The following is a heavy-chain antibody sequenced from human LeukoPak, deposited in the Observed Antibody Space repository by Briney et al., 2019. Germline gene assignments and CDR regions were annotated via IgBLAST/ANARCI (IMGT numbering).Heavy chain of an antibody. CDR2: ISWNSSSI. V-gene: IGHV3-9*01. D-gene: IGHD3-10*01. CDR3: AKNVDGSGSFIDY. J-gene: IGHJ4*02. CDR1: GFTFDDYA. Sequence: GGSLRLSCAASGFTFDDYAMHWVRQAPGKGLEWVSGISWNSSSIGYADSVKGRFTISRDNAKNSLYLQMNSLRAEDTALYYCAKNVDGSGSFIDYWGQGTLVTVSS.